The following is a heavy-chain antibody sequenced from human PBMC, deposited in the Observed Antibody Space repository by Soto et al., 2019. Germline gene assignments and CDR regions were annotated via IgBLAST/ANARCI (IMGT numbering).Heavy chain of an antibody. D-gene: IGHD6-6*01. CDR1: GGTFSSYA. CDR3: ARVTPDEYRSSSARQFDY. CDR2: IIPIFGTA. J-gene: IGHJ4*02. V-gene: IGHV1-69*13. Sequence: SVKVSCKASGGTFSSYAISWVRQAPGQGLEWMGGIIPIFGTANYAQKFQGRVTITADESTSTAYMELSSLRSEDTAVYYCARVTPDEYRSSSARQFDYWGQGTLVTVSS.